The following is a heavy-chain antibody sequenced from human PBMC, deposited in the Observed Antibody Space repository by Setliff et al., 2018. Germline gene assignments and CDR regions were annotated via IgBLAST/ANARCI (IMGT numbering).Heavy chain of an antibody. CDR3: ARGTVDYDY. D-gene: IGHD4-17*01. J-gene: IGHJ4*02. CDR2: ISAYNGNT. V-gene: IGHV1-18*01. Sequence: ASVKVSCKASGYTFTSYGISWVRQAPGQGLEWMGWISAYNGNTNYAQKFQGRVTITRDTSASTAYMELSSLRSEDTAVYYCARGTVDYDYWGQGTLVTVSS. CDR1: GYTFTSYG.